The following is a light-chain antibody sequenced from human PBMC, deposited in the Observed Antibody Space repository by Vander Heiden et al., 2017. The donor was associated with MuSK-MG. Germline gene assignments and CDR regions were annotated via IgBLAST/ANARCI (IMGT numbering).Light chain of an antibody. CDR2: DVN. CDR3: SSYTSSSTYV. V-gene: IGLV2-14*03. Sequence: QSALTQPASVSGSPGQSITISCTGTSSDIGVYNYVSWYQQHPGEAPKLMIYDVNNRPSGVSNRFSGSKSDNTASLTISGLQAEDEADYYCSSYTSSSTYVFGAGTKVSVL. CDR1: SSDIGVYNY. J-gene: IGLJ1*01.